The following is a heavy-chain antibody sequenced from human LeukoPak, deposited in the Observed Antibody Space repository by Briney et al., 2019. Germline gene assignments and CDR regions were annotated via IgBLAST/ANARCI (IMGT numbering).Heavy chain of an antibody. CDR2: ISYDGSRK. V-gene: IGHV3-30*18. CDR3: AKYAYNWNAPDGFDM. J-gene: IGHJ3*02. D-gene: IGHD1-1*01. Sequence: PGGSLRLSCAASGFSFRNYGIHWVRQAPGKGLEWVAVISYDGSRKHYGDAVKGRFTISRDNSESTLFLQMNSLRIDDTSVYFCAKYAYNWNAPDGFDMWGQGTMVIVSS. CDR1: GFSFRNYG.